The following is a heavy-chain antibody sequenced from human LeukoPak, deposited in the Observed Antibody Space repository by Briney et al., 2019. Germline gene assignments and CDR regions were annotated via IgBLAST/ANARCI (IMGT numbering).Heavy chain of an antibody. CDR1: GGSISSYY. CDR3: ASHYGGWFDP. V-gene: IGHV4-59*01. D-gene: IGHD3-16*01. Sequence: PSETLSLTCTVSGGSISSYYWSWIRQPPGKGLEWIGYIYYSGSTNYNPSLKSRVTISVDTTKNQFSLKLSSVTAADTAVYYCASHYGGWFDPWGQGTLVTVSS. CDR2: IYYSGST. J-gene: IGHJ5*02.